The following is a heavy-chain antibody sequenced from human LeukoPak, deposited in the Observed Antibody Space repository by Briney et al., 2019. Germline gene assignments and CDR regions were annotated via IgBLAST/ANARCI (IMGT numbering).Heavy chain of an antibody. CDR1: GYTFTSYG. D-gene: IGHD7-27*01. J-gene: IGHJ4*02. CDR2: MSPNSGDT. V-gene: IGHV1-8*01. CDR3: ARGPPNWGYDY. Sequence: ASVKVSCKASGYTFTSYGFNWVRQATGQRPEWMGWMSPNSGDTGYAQKFQDRVTMTRNTSISTAYMELSSLRSDGTAVYYCARGPPNWGYDYWGPGALVTVSS.